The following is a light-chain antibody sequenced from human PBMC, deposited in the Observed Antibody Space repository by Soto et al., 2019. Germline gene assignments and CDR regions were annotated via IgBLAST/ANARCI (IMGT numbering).Light chain of an antibody. J-gene: IGLJ1*01. CDR3: QVWDSSNYHYV. Sequence: SYELTQPPSGSAAPGQTARITCGRDDIGRKSVHWYQQKPGQAPVLVPYEDRARPSGSPERISGSNSGNTATLTISRVEDGDEDDYYCQVWDSSNYHYVFGSGTKVTVL. CDR1: DIGRKS. CDR2: EDR. V-gene: IGLV3-21*02.